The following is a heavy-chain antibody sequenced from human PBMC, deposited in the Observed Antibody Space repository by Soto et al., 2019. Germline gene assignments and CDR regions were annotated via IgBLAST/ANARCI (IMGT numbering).Heavy chain of an antibody. CDR2: IYPGDSDT. Sequence: PGESLKISCKGSGYSFTSYWIGWVRQMPGKGLEWMGIIYPGDSDTRYSPSFQGQVTISADKSISTAYLQWSSLKASDTAMYYWSIQGYYDFWSGYYPDNYYYYMDVWGKGTTVTVSS. J-gene: IGHJ6*03. CDR1: GYSFTSYW. D-gene: IGHD3-3*01. CDR3: SIQGYYDFWSGYYPDNYYYYMDV. V-gene: IGHV5-51*01.